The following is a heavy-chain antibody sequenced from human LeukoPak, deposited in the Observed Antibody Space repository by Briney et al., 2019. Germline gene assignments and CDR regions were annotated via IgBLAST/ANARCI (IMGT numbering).Heavy chain of an antibody. V-gene: IGHV3-21*01. CDR2: ISSSSSYI. Sequence: GGSLRLSCAASGFTFSSYSMNWVRQAPGKGLEWVSSISSSSSYIYYADSVKGRFTISRDNAKNSLYLQMNSLRAEDTAVYYCATIHDYGDYPVLNTEKNDAFDIWGQGTMVTVSS. CDR3: ATIHDYGDYPVLNTEKNDAFDI. J-gene: IGHJ3*02. CDR1: GFTFSSYS. D-gene: IGHD4-17*01.